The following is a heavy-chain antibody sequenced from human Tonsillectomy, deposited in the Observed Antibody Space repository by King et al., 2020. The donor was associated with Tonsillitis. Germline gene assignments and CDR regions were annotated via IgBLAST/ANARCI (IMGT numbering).Heavy chain of an antibody. J-gene: IGHJ6*02. Sequence: QLVQSGAEVKKPGASVKVSCKASEYTFTGYYMHWVRQAPGQGLEWLGWINPNSGSTKYPQKFQGRVTMTRDTSISTVYMELRRLRSDDTAVYFCARDPALGYSSTWPEYTYYCMDVWGQGTTVTVSS. V-gene: IGHV1-2*02. D-gene: IGHD6-13*01. CDR3: ARDPALGYSSTWPEYTYYCMDV. CDR1: EYTFTGYY. CDR2: INPNSGST.